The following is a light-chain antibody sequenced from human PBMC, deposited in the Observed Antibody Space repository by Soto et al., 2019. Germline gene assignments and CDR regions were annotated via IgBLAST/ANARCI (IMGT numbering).Light chain of an antibody. CDR2: NDN. V-gene: IGLV1-44*01. CDR1: FYNIGSSS. J-gene: IGLJ1*01. CDR3: AAWDVSLNGHYA. Sequence: QSVLTQPPSVSGTPGQRVTISCSGSFYNIGSSSVNWYQQFPGTAHKLLMYNDNQWPSGVPDRFSGPRSGTSASLAISGLQSEDEADYFWAAWDVSLNGHYAFGTWTKLTVL.